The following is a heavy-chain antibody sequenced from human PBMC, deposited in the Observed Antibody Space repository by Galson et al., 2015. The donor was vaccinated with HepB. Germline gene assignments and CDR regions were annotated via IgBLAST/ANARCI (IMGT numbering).Heavy chain of an antibody. CDR2: ISYDGINK. J-gene: IGHJ4*02. CDR3: ARARFYDNAGRTEGFDY. V-gene: IGHV3-30*03. D-gene: IGHD2/OR15-2a*01. CDR1: GFTFSSYG. Sequence: SLRLSCAASGFTFSSYGMHWVRQAPGKGLEWVGSISYDGINKYYADSVKGRFTISRDSSKNIVYLQMNSLGAEDTAVHYCARARFYDNAGRTEGFDYWGQGTLVTVSS.